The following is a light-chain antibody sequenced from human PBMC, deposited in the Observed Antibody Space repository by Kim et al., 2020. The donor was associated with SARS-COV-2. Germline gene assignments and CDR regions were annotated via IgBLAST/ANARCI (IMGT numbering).Light chain of an antibody. J-gene: IGKJ2*01. CDR1: QSISIF. V-gene: IGKV1-39*01. Sequence: SASVGDRVTITCRASQSISIFVNWYQQKPGKAPKLLIYAASSLQSGVPSGFSGSGSGTDFTLTISSLQPEDFATYYCQQSYTTPVTFGQGTKLEI. CDR3: QQSYTTPVT. CDR2: AAS.